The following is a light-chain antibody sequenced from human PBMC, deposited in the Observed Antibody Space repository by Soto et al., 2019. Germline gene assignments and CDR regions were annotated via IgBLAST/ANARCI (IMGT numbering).Light chain of an antibody. CDR1: QSVSSN. Sequence: EIVMTQSPATLSVSPGERATLSCRASQSVSSNLAWYQQKPGQAPRLLMSDASTRATGIPARFSGSGSGTEFTLTITSLQSEDFAVYYCQHYNDRPLTFGQGTNVEIK. CDR3: QHYNDRPLT. CDR2: DAS. V-gene: IGKV3-15*01. J-gene: IGKJ1*01.